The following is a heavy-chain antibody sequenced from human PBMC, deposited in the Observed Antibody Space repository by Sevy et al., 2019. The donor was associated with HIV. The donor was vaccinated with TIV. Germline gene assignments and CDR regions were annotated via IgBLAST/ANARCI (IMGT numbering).Heavy chain of an antibody. CDR1: GFTFSSYG. V-gene: IGHV3-30*18. D-gene: IGHD4-17*01. CDR2: ISYDGSNK. J-gene: IGHJ4*02. CDR3: AKATYGDYVVDY. Sequence: GGSLGLSCAASGFTFSSYGMHWVRQAPGKGLEWVAVISYDGSNKYYADSVKGRFTISRDNSENTLYLQMNSLRAEDTAVYYCAKATYGDYVVDYWGQGTLVTVSS.